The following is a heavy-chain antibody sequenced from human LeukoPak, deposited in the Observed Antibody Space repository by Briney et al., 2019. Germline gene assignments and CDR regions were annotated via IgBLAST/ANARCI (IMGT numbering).Heavy chain of an antibody. V-gene: IGHV1-69*05. CDR3: ARAAAPLDYYYYMDV. Sequence: SVKVSCKASGGTFSSYAISWVRQAPGQGLEWMGRIIPIFGTANYAQKFQGRVTITTDESTSTAYMELSSLRSEDTAVYYCARAAAPLDYYYYMDVWGKGTTVTVSS. CDR2: IIPIFGTA. D-gene: IGHD2-2*01. J-gene: IGHJ6*03. CDR1: GGTFSSYA.